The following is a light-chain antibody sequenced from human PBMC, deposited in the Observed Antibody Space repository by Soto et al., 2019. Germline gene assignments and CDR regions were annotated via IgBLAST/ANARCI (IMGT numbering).Light chain of an antibody. V-gene: IGLV1-51*01. CDR3: ATWDTNLSGVL. Sequence: QSVLTQPPSVSAAPGQKVIISCSGSRSNIGNNHVSWYQQLPGTAPKPLIYDSNKRPSGIPERFSGSQSGTSATLGITGLQTGDEADYYCATWDTNLSGVLFGGGTKVTVL. J-gene: IGLJ2*01. CDR1: RSNIGNNH. CDR2: DSN.